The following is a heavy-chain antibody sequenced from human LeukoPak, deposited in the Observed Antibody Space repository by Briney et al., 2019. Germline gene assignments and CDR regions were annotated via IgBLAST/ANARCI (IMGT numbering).Heavy chain of an antibody. V-gene: IGHV4-59*08. CDR1: GGSISSYY. J-gene: IGHJ4*02. D-gene: IGHD2-15*01. Sequence: SETLSLTCTVSGGSISSYYWSWIRQPPGKGLEWIGYIYYSGTTNYNPSLKSRVTISVDTSKNQFSLKLTSVTAADAAVYYCARHGSSGGSCHFDYWGQGPRSPSPQ. CDR2: IYYSGTT. CDR3: ARHGSSGGSCHFDY.